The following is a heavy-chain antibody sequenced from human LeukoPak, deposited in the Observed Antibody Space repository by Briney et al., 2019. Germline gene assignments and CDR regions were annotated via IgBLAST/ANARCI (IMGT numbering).Heavy chain of an antibody. J-gene: IGHJ4*02. V-gene: IGHV3-30*18. Sequence: PGGSLRLSCAASGFTFSSYGMHWVRQAPGKGLEWVAVISYDGSSKYYADSVKGRFTISRDNSKNTLYLQMNSLRAEDTAVYYCAKDSVWFGELVGSPDYWGQGTLVTVSS. D-gene: IGHD3-10*01. CDR1: GFTFSSYG. CDR3: AKDSVWFGELVGSPDY. CDR2: ISYDGSSK.